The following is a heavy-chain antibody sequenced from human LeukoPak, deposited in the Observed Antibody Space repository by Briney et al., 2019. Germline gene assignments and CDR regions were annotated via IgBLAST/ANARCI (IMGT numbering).Heavy chain of an antibody. CDR1: DYTFTSYG. D-gene: IGHD5-18*01. J-gene: IGHJ4*02. CDR2: ISAYNGNT. Sequence: ASVKVSCKAFDYTFTSYGISCVRQDPGQGLEWMGGISAYNGNTNYAQKLQGRVTMTTDTSTSTAYMELSSLRSEDTAVYYCARAAGYSYGYIFDYWGQGTLVTVSS. V-gene: IGHV1-18*01. CDR3: ARAAGYSYGYIFDY.